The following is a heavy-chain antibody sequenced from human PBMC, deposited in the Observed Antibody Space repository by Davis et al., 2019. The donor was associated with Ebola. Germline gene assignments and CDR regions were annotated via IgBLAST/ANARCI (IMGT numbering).Heavy chain of an antibody. Sequence: GGSLRLSCAASGFSFSSYWMSWVRQAPGKGLEWVSSIPASSSSTYIYYADSVKGRFTISRDNAKNSLYLQMNSLRAEDTAVYYCARENIYGSDYFDSWGQGTLVTVSS. CDR3: ARENIYGSDYFDS. V-gene: IGHV3-21*01. CDR1: GFSFSSYW. D-gene: IGHD5-18*01. CDR2: IPASSSSTYI. J-gene: IGHJ4*02.